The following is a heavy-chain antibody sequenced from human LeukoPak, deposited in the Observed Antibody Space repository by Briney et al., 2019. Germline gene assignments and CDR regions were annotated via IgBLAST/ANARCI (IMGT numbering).Heavy chain of an antibody. CDR2: IYYSGST. V-gene: IGHV4-59*01. Sequence: SETLSLTCTVSGGSIRSYYWSWIRQPPGKGLEWIGYIYYSGSTNYNPSLKSRVTISVDTSKNQFSLKLSSVTAADTAVYYCARGGSGGRKKSTVDIWGQGTMVTVSS. D-gene: IGHD2-15*01. CDR3: ARGGSGGRKKSTVDI. J-gene: IGHJ3*02. CDR1: GGSIRSYY.